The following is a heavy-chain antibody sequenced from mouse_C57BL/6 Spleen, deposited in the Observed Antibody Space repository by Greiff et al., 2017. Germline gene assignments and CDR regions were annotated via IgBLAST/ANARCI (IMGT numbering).Heavy chain of an antibody. CDR3: ARSRDYYGSSYGY. CDR1: GYAFTNYL. Sequence: VKLQESGAELVRPGTSVKVSCKASGYAFTNYLIEWVKQRPGQGLEWIGVINPGSGGTNYNEKFKGKATLTADKSSSTAYMQLSSLTSEDSAVYFCARSRDYYGSSYGYWGQGTTLTVSS. CDR2: INPGSGGT. J-gene: IGHJ2*01. V-gene: IGHV1-54*01. D-gene: IGHD1-1*01.